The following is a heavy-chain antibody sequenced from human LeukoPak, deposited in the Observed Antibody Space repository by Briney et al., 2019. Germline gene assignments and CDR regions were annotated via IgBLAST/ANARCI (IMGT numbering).Heavy chain of an antibody. CDR2: INPNSGGT. D-gene: IGHD3-10*01. J-gene: IGHJ4*02. Sequence: ASVKVSCKASGYTFTSYGISWVRQAPGQGLEWMGWINPNSGGTNYAQKFQGRVTMTRDTSISTAYMELSRLRSDDTAVYYCAITRITMVRGDDYWGQGTLVTVSS. CDR1: GYTFTSYG. V-gene: IGHV1-2*02. CDR3: AITRITMVRGDDY.